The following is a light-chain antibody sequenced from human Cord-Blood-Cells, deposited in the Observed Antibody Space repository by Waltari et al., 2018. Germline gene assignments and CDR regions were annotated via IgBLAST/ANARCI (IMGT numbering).Light chain of an antibody. J-gene: IGKJ4*01. CDR1: QSVSSY. V-gene: IGKV3-11*01. CDR2: DAS. CDR3: QQRSNWPPT. Sequence: ELVLTQSPATLSLSPGERATPPCRASQSVSSYLAWYQQKPGQAPRLLIYDASNRATGIPARFSGSGSGTDFTLTISSLEPEDFSVYYCQQRSNWPPTFGGGTKVEIK.